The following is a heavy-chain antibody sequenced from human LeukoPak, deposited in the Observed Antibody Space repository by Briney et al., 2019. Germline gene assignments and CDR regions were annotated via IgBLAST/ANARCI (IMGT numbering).Heavy chain of an antibody. D-gene: IGHD6-6*01. Sequence: GGSLRLSCAASGFSFGSYWMHWVRQAPGKGLVWVSRINTDGSITTYADSVQGRFTVSRDKANNTVYLHMNSLRDEDTAVYYCARGFVSAFDIWGQGTKVTVSS. CDR3: ARGFVSAFDI. CDR2: INTDGSIT. CDR1: GFSFGSYW. J-gene: IGHJ3*02. V-gene: IGHV3-74*01.